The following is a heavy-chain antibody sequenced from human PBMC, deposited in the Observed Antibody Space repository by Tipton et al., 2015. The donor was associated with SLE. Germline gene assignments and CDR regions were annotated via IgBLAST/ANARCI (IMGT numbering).Heavy chain of an antibody. CDR1: GGSISTYD. CDR3: ARAKSAMGSYDT. V-gene: IGHV4-59*01. D-gene: IGHD2-21*01. J-gene: IGHJ5*02. Sequence: TLSLTCTVSGGSISTYDWSWIRQSPGKGLQWMAYIHYTGNTNYNPPPESRVTMSVDTSKNQFSLRLTSVNAADTAIYYCARAKSAMGSYDTWGQGAQVTVSS. CDR2: IHYTGNT.